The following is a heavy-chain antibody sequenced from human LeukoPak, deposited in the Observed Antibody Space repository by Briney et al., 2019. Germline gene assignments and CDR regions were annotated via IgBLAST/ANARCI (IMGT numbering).Heavy chain of an antibody. D-gene: IGHD2-2*01. CDR3: ARDLKDVVVPAAIHY. Sequence: GGSLRLSCAASGFTFSSYAMHCVRQAPGKGLEYVSAISSNGGSTYYANSVKGRFTISRDNSKNTLYLQMGSLRAEDMAVYYCARDLKDVVVPAAIHYWGQGTLVTVSS. CDR1: GFTFSSYA. V-gene: IGHV3-64*01. J-gene: IGHJ4*02. CDR2: ISSNGGST.